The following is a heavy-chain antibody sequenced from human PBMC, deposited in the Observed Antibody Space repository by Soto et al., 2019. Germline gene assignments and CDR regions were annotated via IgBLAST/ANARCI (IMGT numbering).Heavy chain of an antibody. CDR2: ILPVFGTA. CDR1: GGTFSTSS. CDR3: ARGHEYGGNSDAFDI. D-gene: IGHD4-17*01. J-gene: IGHJ3*02. V-gene: IGHV1-69*14. Sequence: QVHLVQSGAEVKKPGSSVKVSCKASGGTFSTSSINWLRQAPGQRPEWMGNILPVFGTADYAQKFRDRVTIFADKSTNTAYMELRSLFSEDAAVYYCARGHEYGGNSDAFDIWGQGTVVTVSS.